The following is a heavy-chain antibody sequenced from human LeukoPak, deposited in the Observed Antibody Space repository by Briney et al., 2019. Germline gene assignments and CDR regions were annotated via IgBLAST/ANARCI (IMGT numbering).Heavy chain of an antibody. J-gene: IGHJ1*01. D-gene: IGHD6-6*01. CDR3: ASAYEYSSSSGPWEHFQH. Sequence: GGSLRLSCAASGFTFSSYWMSWVRQAPGKGLEWVANIKQDGSEKYYVDSVKGRFTISRDNAKNSLYLQMNSLRAEDTAVYYCASAYEYSSSSGPWEHFQHWGQGTLVTVSS. V-gene: IGHV3-7*01. CDR1: GFTFSSYW. CDR2: IKQDGSEK.